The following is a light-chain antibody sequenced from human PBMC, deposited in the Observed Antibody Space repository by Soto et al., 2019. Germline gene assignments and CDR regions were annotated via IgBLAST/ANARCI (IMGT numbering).Light chain of an antibody. CDR1: QSIITY. J-gene: IGKJ2*01. CDR2: AAS. Sequence: DIQITQSPSSLSASVGDRVTITCRASQSIITYLNWYQQKPGKAPKLLISAASSLQSGVPSRFSGSGSGTDFTLTISSLQPEDFSTYYCQQSYSTPRTFGQGTKLEIK. V-gene: IGKV1-39*01. CDR3: QQSYSTPRT.